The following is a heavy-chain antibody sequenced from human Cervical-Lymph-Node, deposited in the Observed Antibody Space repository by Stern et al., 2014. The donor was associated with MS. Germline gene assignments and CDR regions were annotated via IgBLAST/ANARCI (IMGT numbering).Heavy chain of an antibody. CDR1: GGIFSSYS. CDR3: ARGELKEGLVRGMDV. Sequence: QVQLVQSGAEVKKPGSSVKVSCKASGGIFSSYSINWVRQAPGQGLEWMGWIIPNFGTAKYAQKFQGRVTITADESTSTAYMELSSLRSEDTAVYYCARGELKEGLVRGMDVWGQGTTVTVSS. V-gene: IGHV1-69*01. CDR2: IIPNFGTA. J-gene: IGHJ6*02. D-gene: IGHD1-26*01.